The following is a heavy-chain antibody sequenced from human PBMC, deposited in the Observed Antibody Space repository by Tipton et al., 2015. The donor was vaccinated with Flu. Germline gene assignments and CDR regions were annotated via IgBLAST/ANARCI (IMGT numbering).Heavy chain of an antibody. CDR2: MNPNSGDT. Sequence: QLVQSGAEVKKPGASVKVSCKASGYTFTRNDLVWVRQASGQGLEWMGWMNPNSGDTGYAQKFQGRVTITRKTSISTAYMELSSLRSADTAVYYCARLGYSGYDLDYWGQGTLVSVSS. CDR1: GYTFTRND. V-gene: IGHV1-8*03. CDR3: ARLGYSGYDLDY. J-gene: IGHJ4*02. D-gene: IGHD5-12*01.